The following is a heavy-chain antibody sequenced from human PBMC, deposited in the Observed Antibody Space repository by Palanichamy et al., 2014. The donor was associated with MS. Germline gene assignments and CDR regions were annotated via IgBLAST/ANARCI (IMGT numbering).Heavy chain of an antibody. CDR1: GFTVSSNY. Sequence: EVQLVETGGGLIQPGGSLRLSCAASGFTVSSNYMSWVRQAPGKGLEWVSVIYGGGSTYYADSVKGRFTISRDNSKNTLYLQMNSLRAEDTAVYYCARDPYNWNGPGDYWGQGTLVTVSS. V-gene: IGHV3-53*02. J-gene: IGHJ4*02. CDR2: IYGGGST. D-gene: IGHD1-20*01. CDR3: ARDPYNWNGPGDY.